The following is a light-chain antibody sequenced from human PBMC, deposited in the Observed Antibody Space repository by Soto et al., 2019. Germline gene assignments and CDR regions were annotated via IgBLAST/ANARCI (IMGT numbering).Light chain of an antibody. V-gene: IGKV1-27*01. CDR2: GAS. Sequence: DIQMTQPPSSLSASVGDRVTITCRASQGISNYLAWYQQKPGIVPKLVIYGASALHSGVPSRFSGSGSGTDFTLTISSLQPEDVATYYCQTYNSAPLTFGGGTRVEIK. CDR1: QGISNY. CDR3: QTYNSAPLT. J-gene: IGKJ4*01.